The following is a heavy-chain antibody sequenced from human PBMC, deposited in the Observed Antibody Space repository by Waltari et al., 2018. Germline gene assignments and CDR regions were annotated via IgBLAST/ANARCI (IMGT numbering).Heavy chain of an antibody. D-gene: IGHD3-9*01. CDR1: GFTFSSYW. Sequence: EVQLVESGGGLVQPGGSLRLSCEASGFTFSSYWMYWVRQAPGKGLVGVSSMPAGGRATTYADSVMGRFTISRDNAKNTVFLQMNSLRAEDTAVYYCARGGHFDWLPTDYWGQGTLVTVSS. CDR2: MPAGGRAT. CDR3: ARGGHFDWLPTDY. V-gene: IGHV3-74*01. J-gene: IGHJ4*02.